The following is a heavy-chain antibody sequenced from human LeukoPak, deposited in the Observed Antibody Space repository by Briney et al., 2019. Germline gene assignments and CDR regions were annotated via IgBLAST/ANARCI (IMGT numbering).Heavy chain of an antibody. D-gene: IGHD3-16*01. CDR2: ISAYNGNT. Sequence: ASVKVSCKASGYTFSSYGISWVRQAPGQGLEWMGWISAYNGNTNYAQKLQGRVTMTTDTSTSTAYMELRSLRSDGTAVYYCARAMGPHYGMDVWGQGTTVTVSS. CDR3: ARAMGPHYGMDV. J-gene: IGHJ6*02. V-gene: IGHV1-18*01. CDR1: GYTFSSYG.